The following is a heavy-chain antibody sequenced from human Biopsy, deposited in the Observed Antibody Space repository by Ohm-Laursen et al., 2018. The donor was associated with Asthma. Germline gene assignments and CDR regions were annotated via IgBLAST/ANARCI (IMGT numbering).Heavy chain of an antibody. CDR1: GFTFSSYA. CDR3: ASQSSGPDFWSGYYYFDY. Sequence: SLRLSCSASGFTFSSYAMSWVRQAPGKGLEWVSAISGSGGSTYYADSVKGRFTISGDNSKNTLHLQMNSLRAEDTAVYYCASQSSGPDFWSGYYYFDYWGQGTLVTVSS. CDR2: ISGSGGST. D-gene: IGHD3-3*01. J-gene: IGHJ4*02. V-gene: IGHV3-23*01.